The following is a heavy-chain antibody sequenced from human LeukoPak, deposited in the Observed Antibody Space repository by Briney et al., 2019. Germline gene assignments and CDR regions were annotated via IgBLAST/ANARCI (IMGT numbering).Heavy chain of an antibody. J-gene: IGHJ4*02. D-gene: IGHD6-13*01. CDR1: GFTFSSYS. CDR2: INSSSSTI. Sequence: GGSLRLSCAASGFTFSSYSMNWVRQAPGKGLEWVSYINSSSSTIYYADSVKGRFTISRDNVKNSLYLQMNSLRAEDTAVYYCAMVDTHSSSWYGGDYWGQGTLVTVSS. V-gene: IGHV3-48*01. CDR3: AMVDTHSSSWYGGDY.